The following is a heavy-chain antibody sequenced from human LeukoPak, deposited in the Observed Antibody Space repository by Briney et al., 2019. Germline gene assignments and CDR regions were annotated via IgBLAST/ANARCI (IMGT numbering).Heavy chain of an antibody. J-gene: IGHJ4*02. CDR2: ISSSSSYI. V-gene: IGHV3-21*01. Sequence: GGSLRLPCAASGFTFSSYSMNWVRQAPGKGLEWVSSISSSSSYIYYADSVKGRFTISRDNAKNSLYLQMNSLRAEDTAVYYCARIPFYGDYTLDYWGQGTLVTVSS. CDR1: GFTFSSYS. D-gene: IGHD4-17*01. CDR3: ARIPFYGDYTLDY.